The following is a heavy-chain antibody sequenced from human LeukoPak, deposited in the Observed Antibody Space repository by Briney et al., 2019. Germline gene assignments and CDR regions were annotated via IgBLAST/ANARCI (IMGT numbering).Heavy chain of an antibody. CDR1: GFTFSSYS. CDR2: ISGRSTTI. J-gene: IGHJ3*02. Sequence: GGSLRLSCEASGFTFSSYSMNWVRQAPGKGLEWVPFISGRSTTIYYADSVKGRFTISRDNARNSLSLQMNSLRTEDKAVYYCARTISFDFWSGYYGAFDIWGQGTMVTVSS. D-gene: IGHD3-3*01. V-gene: IGHV3-48*01. CDR3: ARTISFDFWSGYYGAFDI.